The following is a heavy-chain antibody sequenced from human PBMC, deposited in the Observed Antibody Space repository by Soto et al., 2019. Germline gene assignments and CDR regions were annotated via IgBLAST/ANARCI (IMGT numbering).Heavy chain of an antibody. Sequence: QVQLRQWGAGLLKPSEPLSLTCAVYGGSFSIYNWTWIRQPPGKGLEWIGEINYDGTTNYNPSLNLRVTMSVDTSKNPFSLRLKSVTAADTAVYYCARGGGCSTSTCFGFWGQGTLVTVSS. CDR2: INYDGTT. CDR1: GGSFSIYN. CDR3: ARGGGCSTSTCFGF. D-gene: IGHD2-2*01. J-gene: IGHJ4*02. V-gene: IGHV4-34*01.